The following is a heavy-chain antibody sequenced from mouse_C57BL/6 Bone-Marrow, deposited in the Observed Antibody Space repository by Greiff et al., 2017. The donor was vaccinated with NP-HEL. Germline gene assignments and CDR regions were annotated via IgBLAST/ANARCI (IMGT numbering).Heavy chain of an antibody. J-gene: IGHJ1*03. CDR1: GYAFSSSW. V-gene: IGHV1-82*01. Sequence: QMQLKQSGPELVKPGASVKISCKASGYAFSSSWMNWVKQRPGKGLEWIGRIYPGDGDTNYNGKFKGKATLTADKSSSTAYMQLSSLTSEDSAVYFCARWRLRGYFYVWCTGTTVTVSS. CDR3: ARWRLRGYFYV. CDR2: IYPGDGDT. D-gene: IGHD3-2*02.